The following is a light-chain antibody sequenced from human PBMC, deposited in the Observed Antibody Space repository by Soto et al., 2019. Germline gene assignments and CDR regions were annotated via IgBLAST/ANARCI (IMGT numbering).Light chain of an antibody. CDR1: QSVSSSS. J-gene: IGKJ2*01. CDR2: GAS. CDR3: QQYGSSPPYT. Sequence: EIVLTQSPGTLSLSPGERATLSCRASQSVSSSSLAWYQQKPGQAPRLLVYGASSRATGIPDRFSGSGSGTDFSLTISRLEPEDVAVDYCQQYGSSPPYTFGQGTKLDIK. V-gene: IGKV3-20*01.